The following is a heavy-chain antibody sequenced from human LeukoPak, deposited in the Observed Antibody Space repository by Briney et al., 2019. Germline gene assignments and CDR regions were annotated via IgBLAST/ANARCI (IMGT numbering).Heavy chain of an antibody. CDR3: ARVLEWTTGGDY. D-gene: IGHD3-3*01. CDR1: GYTFTSYG. Sequence: GASVKVSCKASGYTFTSYGISWARQAPGQGLEWMGWMNPNSGNTGYAQKFQGRVTITRNTSISTAYMELSSLRSEDTAVYYCARVLEWTTGGDYWGQGTLVTVSS. V-gene: IGHV1-8*03. J-gene: IGHJ4*02. CDR2: MNPNSGNT.